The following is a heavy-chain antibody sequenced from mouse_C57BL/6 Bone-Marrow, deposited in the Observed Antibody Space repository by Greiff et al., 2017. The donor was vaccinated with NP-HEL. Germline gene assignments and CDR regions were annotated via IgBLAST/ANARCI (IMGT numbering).Heavy chain of an antibody. V-gene: IGHV1-81*01. CDR2: IYPRSGNT. D-gene: IGHD1-1*01. CDR1: GYTFTSYG. Sequence: QDGAELARPGASVKLSCKASGYTFTSYGISWVKQRTGQGLEWIGEIYPRSGNTYYNEKFKGKATLTADKSSSTAYMELRSLTSEDSAVYFCARLSYGSSYWYFDVWGTGTTVTVSS. CDR3: ARLSYGSSYWYFDV. J-gene: IGHJ1*03.